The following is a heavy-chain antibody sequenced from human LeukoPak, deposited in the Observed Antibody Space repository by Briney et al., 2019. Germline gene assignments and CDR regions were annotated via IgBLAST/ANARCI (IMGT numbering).Heavy chain of an antibody. CDR3: AKNPYDVIFGVADYYYMDV. CDR2: ISYDGSNK. V-gene: IGHV3-30*18. CDR1: GFTFGIYA. Sequence: KTGGSLRLSCAASGFTFGIYAMSWVRQAPGKGLEWVAVISYDGSNKYYADSVKGRFTISRDNSKNTLYLQMNSLRAEDTAVYYCAKNPYDVIFGVADYYYMDVWGKGTTVTVSS. D-gene: IGHD3-3*01. J-gene: IGHJ6*03.